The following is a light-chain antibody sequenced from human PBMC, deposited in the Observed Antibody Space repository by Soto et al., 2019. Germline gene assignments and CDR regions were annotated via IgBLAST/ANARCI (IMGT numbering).Light chain of an antibody. Sequence: DIVMTQSPLSLPVTPGEPASISCRSSQSLLQSDSNNYLDWYLQKPGQSPHLLIYLGSNRASGVPDTFSGSGSGTDFTLQISRVEAEDVGIYYCMQALQTPLTFGGGTKVEIK. CDR3: MQALQTPLT. CDR2: LGS. CDR1: QSLLQSDSNNY. V-gene: IGKV2-28*01. J-gene: IGKJ4*01.